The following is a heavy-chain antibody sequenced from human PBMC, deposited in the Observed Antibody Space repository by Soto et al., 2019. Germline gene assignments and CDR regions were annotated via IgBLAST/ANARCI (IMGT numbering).Heavy chain of an antibody. CDR1: GGSISTSNW. D-gene: IGHD6-13*01. J-gene: IGHJ4*02. Sequence: SETLSLTCAVSGGSISTSNWWSWVRQPPGKGLEWVGEVGRTGSSKYSPSLESRVTVSIDKSTNQFSLKLTSVTAADTAVYYCARARATIAAAAIFDCWGQGTLVTVS. V-gene: IGHV4-4*02. CDR2: VGRTGSS. CDR3: ARARATIAAAAIFDC.